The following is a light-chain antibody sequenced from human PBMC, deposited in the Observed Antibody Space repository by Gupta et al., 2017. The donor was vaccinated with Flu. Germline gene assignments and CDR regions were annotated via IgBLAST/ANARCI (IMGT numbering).Light chain of an antibody. J-gene: IGKJ2*01. Sequence: ELVLTQSPATLSLSPGERATLSCRASQSVSSYLAWYQQKPGQAPRLLIYDASNRATGIPARFSGSGSGTDFTLTISSLEPEDFAVYYCQQRSNWLMYTFGQGTKLEIK. V-gene: IGKV3-11*01. CDR1: QSVSSY. CDR2: DAS. CDR3: QQRSNWLMYT.